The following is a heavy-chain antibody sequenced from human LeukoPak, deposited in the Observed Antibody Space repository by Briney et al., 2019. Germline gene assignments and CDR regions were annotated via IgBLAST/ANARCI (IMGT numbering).Heavy chain of an antibody. CDR3: ARGWSGYCSGGSCLDAFDI. CDR2: IYYTGST. J-gene: IGHJ3*02. D-gene: IGHD2-15*01. V-gene: IGHV4-59*12. CDR1: GGSISGYY. Sequence: PSQTLSLTCTVSGGSISGYYWSWIRQPPGKGLEWIGYIYYTGSTNYNPSLKSRVTISVDTSKNQFSLKLSSVTAADTAVYYCARGWSGYCSGGSCLDAFDIWGQGTMVTVSS.